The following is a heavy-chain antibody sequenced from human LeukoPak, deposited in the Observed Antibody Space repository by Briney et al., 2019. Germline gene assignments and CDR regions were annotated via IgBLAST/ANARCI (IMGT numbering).Heavy chain of an antibody. D-gene: IGHD1-7*01. CDR2: ISTSSNTI. V-gene: IGHV3-48*01. CDR1: GFTFSSYS. J-gene: IGHJ3*02. CDR3: ARDDNWSYPGTFDI. Sequence: GGSLRLSCAASGFTFSSYSMNWVRQAPGKGLEWVSYISTSSNTIYYADSLKGRFTISRDNAKNSLFLQMNSLRAEATAVYYCARDDNWSYPGTFDIWGQGTMVTVSS.